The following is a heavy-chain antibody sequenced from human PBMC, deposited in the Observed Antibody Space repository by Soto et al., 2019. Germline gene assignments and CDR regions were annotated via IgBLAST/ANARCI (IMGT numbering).Heavy chain of an antibody. J-gene: IGHJ3*02. Sequence: SETLSLTCTVSGGSISSYYWSWIRQPPGKGLEWIGYIYYSGSTNYNPSLKSRVTISVDTSKNQFSLKLSSVTAADTAVYYCARGDSSGWLTDAFDIWGQGTMVTVSS. CDR1: GGSISSYY. CDR3: ARGDSSGWLTDAFDI. V-gene: IGHV4-59*01. CDR2: IYYSGST. D-gene: IGHD6-19*01.